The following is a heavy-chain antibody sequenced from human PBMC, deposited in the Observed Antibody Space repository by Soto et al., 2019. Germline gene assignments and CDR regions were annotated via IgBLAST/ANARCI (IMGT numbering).Heavy chain of an antibody. Sequence: SETLSLTCTVSGGSISSSFYYWGWIRQPPGKGLEWIGSIYSSASTYYNPSLKSRVTISVDTSKNQFSLRLSSVTAADTAVYYCACERPNASGFYFDSWGQGTLVTVSS. CDR3: ACERPNASGFYFDS. CDR2: IYSSAST. J-gene: IGHJ4*02. D-gene: IGHD3-22*01. V-gene: IGHV4-39*01. CDR1: GGSISSSFYY.